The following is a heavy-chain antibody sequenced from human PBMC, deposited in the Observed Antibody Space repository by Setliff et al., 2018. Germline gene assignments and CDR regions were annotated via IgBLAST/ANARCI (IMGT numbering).Heavy chain of an antibody. CDR2: ISSSSSTI. J-gene: IGHJ6*02. D-gene: IGHD3-3*01. CDR1: GFTFSSYS. CDR3: ARESYNFWSGYYDYYYYYGLDV. Sequence: GSLRLSCAASGFTFSSYSMNWVRQAPGKGLEWVSYISSSSSTIYYADSVKGRFTISRDNAKNSLYLQMNSLRAEDTAVYYCARESYNFWSGYYDYYYYYGLDVWGQGTTVTVSS. V-gene: IGHV3-48*04.